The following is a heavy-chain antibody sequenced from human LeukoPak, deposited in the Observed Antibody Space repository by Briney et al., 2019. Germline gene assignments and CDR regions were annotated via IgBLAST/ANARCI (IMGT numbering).Heavy chain of an antibody. J-gene: IGHJ4*02. V-gene: IGHV1-69*05. CDR2: IIPIFGTA. D-gene: IGHD4-17*01. Sequence: GSSVKVSCKASGGTLSSYAISWVRQAPGQGLEWMGGIIPIFGTANYAQKFQGRVTITTDESTSTAYMELSSLRSEDTAVYYCASFGGNWGGPTTVTDYWGQGTLVTVSS. CDR1: GGTLSSYA. CDR3: ASFGGNWGGPTTVTDY.